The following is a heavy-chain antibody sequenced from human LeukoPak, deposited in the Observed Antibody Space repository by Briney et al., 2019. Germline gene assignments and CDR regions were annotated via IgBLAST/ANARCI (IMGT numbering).Heavy chain of an antibody. V-gene: IGHV3-23*01. CDR1: GFTFSNYA. D-gene: IGHD1-26*01. J-gene: IGHJ4*02. Sequence: GGSLRLSCAASGFTFSNYAMNWVRQAPGKGLEWVSAISGSGGRTHYADSVKGRFTISRDNSKNTLYLQMNSLRAEDTAVYYCAKGKMGGELPAVDYWGQGTLVTVSS. CDR2: ISGSGGRT. CDR3: AKGKMGGELPAVDY.